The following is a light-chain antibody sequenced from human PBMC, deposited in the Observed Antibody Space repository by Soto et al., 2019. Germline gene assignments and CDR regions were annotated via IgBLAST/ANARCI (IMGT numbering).Light chain of an antibody. CDR1: QSISSW. CDR2: HAS. CDR3: QHYNSYGT. Sequence: DIQMTQSPSTLSASVGDRVTITCRASQSISSWLAWYQQKPGKAPKLLIYHASSLETGVPSRFSGSGSGTEFTLTTSSLQPDDFATYYCQHYNSYGTFGQGTKVDIK. V-gene: IGKV1-5*01. J-gene: IGKJ1*01.